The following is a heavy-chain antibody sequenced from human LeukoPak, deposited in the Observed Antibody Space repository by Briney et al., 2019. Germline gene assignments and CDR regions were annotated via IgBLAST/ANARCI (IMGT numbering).Heavy chain of an antibody. CDR2: ISYDGSNK. J-gene: IGHJ4*02. CDR1: GFIFSDYA. CDR3: ARASYDCSGGSCYPSYFDY. Sequence: GGSLRLSCVISGFIFSDYAMHWVRQAPGKGLEWVAVISYDGSNKYYEDSVKGRFTISRDNSKNTLYLQMNSLRAEDTAVYYCARASYDCSGGSCYPSYFDYWGQGTLVTVSS. D-gene: IGHD2-15*01. V-gene: IGHV3-30-3*01.